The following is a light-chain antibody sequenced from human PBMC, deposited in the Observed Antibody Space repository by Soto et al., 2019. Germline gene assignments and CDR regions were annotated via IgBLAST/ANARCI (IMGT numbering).Light chain of an antibody. CDR1: ISDVGSYNY. J-gene: IGLJ1*01. CDR3: SSYTSSSTL. V-gene: IGLV2-14*01. Sequence: QSVLTQPASVSGSPGQSITIPCAGTISDVGSYNYVSWYQQHPGKAPKLMIYEVSNRPSGVSSRFSGSKSGNTASLTISGLQAEDEADYYCSSYTSSSTLFGTGTKVTVL. CDR2: EVS.